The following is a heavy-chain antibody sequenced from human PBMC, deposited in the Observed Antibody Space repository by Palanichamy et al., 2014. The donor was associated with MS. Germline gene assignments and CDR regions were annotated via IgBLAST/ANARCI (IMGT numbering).Heavy chain of an antibody. V-gene: IGHV3-23*01. J-gene: IGHJ3*02. Sequence: EVQLLESGGGLEQPGGSLSLSCTASGFTFSHFAMGWVRQAPGRGLQWVSVITARSDNTYYADSVKGRFSISRDNSRNTLYPHMNNLRAEDRAVYYCAKAIGDYVLDAFDTWGQGTSVTVSS. CDR1: GFTFSHFA. D-gene: IGHD4-17*01. CDR2: ITARSDNT. CDR3: AKAIGDYVLDAFDT.